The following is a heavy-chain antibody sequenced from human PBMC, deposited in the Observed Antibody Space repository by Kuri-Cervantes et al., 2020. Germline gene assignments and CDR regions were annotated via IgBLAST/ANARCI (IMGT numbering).Heavy chain of an antibody. V-gene: IGHV3-15*01. CDR3: ASSPYYYGSGPLQGAYYYYYMDV. J-gene: IGHJ6*03. Sequence: GGSLRLSCAASGFTFSNAWMSWVRQAPGKGLEWVGRIKSKTDGGTTDYAAPVKGRFTISRDDSKNTLYLQMNSLRAEDTAVYYCASSPYYYGSGPLQGAYYYYYMDVWGKGTTVTVSS. D-gene: IGHD3-10*01. CDR1: GFTFSNAW. CDR2: IKSKTDGGTT.